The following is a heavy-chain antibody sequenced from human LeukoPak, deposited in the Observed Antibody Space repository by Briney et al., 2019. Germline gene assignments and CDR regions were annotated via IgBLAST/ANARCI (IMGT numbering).Heavy chain of an antibody. J-gene: IGHJ4*02. CDR2: IYSGGST. V-gene: IGHV3-53*01. D-gene: IGHD6-13*01. CDR3: ARGGYSSSWYDALGY. Sequence: GGSLRLSCAASGFTVSSNYMSWVRQAPGKGLEWVSVIYSGGSTYYADSVKGRFTISRDNSKNTLYLQMNSLRAEDTAVYYCARGGYSSSWYDALGYWGQGTLVTVSS. CDR1: GFTVSSNY.